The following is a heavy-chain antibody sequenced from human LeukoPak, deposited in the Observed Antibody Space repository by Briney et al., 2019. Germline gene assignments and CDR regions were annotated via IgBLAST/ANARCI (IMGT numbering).Heavy chain of an antibody. Sequence: GGALEISWKGSGYHFTSYWIGWGRQVPGKGLEGRGIIYPGDSDTRFSPSFQGQVTISADKSTSPAYLQSSSLKASATAMYYCARVSYYGSGSYYSRSFDYWGQGTPVTVSS. V-gene: IGHV5-51*01. CDR3: ARVSYYGSGSYYSRSFDY. D-gene: IGHD3-10*01. CDR2: IYPGDSDT. J-gene: IGHJ4*02. CDR1: GYHFTSYW.